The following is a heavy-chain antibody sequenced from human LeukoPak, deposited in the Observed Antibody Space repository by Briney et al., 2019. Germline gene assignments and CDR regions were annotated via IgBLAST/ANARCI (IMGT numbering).Heavy chain of an antibody. Sequence: RGSLRLSCAASGFTFSSYSMNWVRQAPGKGLEWVSYISSASNTIYYADSVKGRFTISRDNAKNPLYLQMNSLRAEDTAMYYCARDGWFGDYNWFDPWGQGTLVTVSS. CDR3: ARDGWFGDYNWFDP. D-gene: IGHD3-10*01. CDR1: GFTFSSYS. CDR2: ISSASNTI. J-gene: IGHJ5*02. V-gene: IGHV3-48*01.